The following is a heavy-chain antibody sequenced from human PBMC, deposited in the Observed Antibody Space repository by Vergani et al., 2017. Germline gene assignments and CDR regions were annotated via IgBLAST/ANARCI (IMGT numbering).Heavy chain of an antibody. V-gene: IGHV3-21*01. D-gene: IGHD4/OR15-4a*01. CDR2: ISSSSSYI. Sequence: EVQLVESGGGLVKPGGSLRLSCAASGFTFSSYSMNWVRQAPGKGLEWVSSISSSSSYIYYADSVKGRFTISRDNAKNSLYLQINSLRAEDTAVYYCARVVTMAPYYMDVWGKGTTVTVSS. CDR3: ARVVTMAPYYMDV. CDR1: GFTFSSYS. J-gene: IGHJ6*03.